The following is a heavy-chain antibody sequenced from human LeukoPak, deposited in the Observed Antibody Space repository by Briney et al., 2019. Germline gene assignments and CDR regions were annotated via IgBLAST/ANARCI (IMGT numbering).Heavy chain of an antibody. V-gene: IGHV3-30-3*01. CDR1: GFTFRSYA. J-gene: IGHJ4*02. CDR3: ARALYCNKGNCFGPLDH. Sequence: QPGGSLRLSCAASGFTFRSYAMHWVRQAPGKGLDWMALLSHDGSKEYYADSVKGRFTISRDNSKNTLYLETNSLGPEDTAVYYCARALYCNKGNCFGPLDHWGQGTQVTVSS. CDR2: LSHDGSKE. D-gene: IGHD2/OR15-2a*01.